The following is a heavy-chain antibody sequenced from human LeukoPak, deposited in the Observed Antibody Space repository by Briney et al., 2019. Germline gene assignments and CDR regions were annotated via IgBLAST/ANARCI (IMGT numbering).Heavy chain of an antibody. CDR3: ARAGSSGLYYYYMDV. CDR2: IVPIFGTA. J-gene: IGHJ6*03. D-gene: IGHD3-22*01. V-gene: IGHV1-69*05. CDR1: GGTFSSYA. Sequence: SVKVSCKASGGTFSSYAISWVRQAPGQGLEWMGRIVPIFGTANYAQKFQGRVTITTDESTSTAYMELSSLRSEDTAVYYCARAGSSGLYYYYMDVWGKGTTVTVSS.